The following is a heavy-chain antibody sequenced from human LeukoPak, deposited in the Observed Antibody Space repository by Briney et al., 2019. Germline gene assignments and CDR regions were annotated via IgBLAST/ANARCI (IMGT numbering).Heavy chain of an antibody. D-gene: IGHD7-27*01. J-gene: IGHJ2*01. CDR1: GGTFRGYY. Sequence: AETLSLTCAVYGGTFRGYYWSWIRQPPGKGLEWIGEIHYTGGTNYKPSLKSRVTISGDPSKNQVYLRVYSVTAADTAVYYCARGVLGPYYFDLWGRGNLVTVSS. V-gene: IGHV4-34*01. CDR2: IHYTGGT. CDR3: ARGVLGPYYFDL.